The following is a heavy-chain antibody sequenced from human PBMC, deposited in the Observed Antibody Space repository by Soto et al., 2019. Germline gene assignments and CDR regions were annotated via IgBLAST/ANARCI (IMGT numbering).Heavy chain of an antibody. J-gene: IGHJ3*01. Sequence: EVQLLESGGGLVQPGGSVRLSCAASGFTLSDFDMGWVRQAPGKGLEWISLTRTDGGGTYYAYSVEGRLTVSRDTSTNTLNLQMNNLRGEDTAIYYCVKDRRGGEYPAFDFWGQGTMLTVSS. CDR3: VKDRRGGEYPAFDF. V-gene: IGHV3-23*01. D-gene: IGHD2-21*01. CDR1: GFTLSDFD. CDR2: TRTDGGGT.